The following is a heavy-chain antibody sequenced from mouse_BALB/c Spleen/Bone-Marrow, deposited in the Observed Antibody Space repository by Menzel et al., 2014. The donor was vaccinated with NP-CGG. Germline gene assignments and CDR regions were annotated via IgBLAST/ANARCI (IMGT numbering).Heavy chain of an antibody. J-gene: IGHJ4*01. CDR3: ARGDGNYPFYAMDY. CDR2: IYPGDGDT. V-gene: IGHV1-80*01. Sequence: QVQLQQPGAELVRPGSSVKISCKASGYAFSSYWMNWVKQRPGQGLEWIGQIYPGDGDTNYNGKSKGKATLTADKSSSTAYMQLSSLTSEDSAVYFCARGDGNYPFYAMDYWGQGTSVTVSS. D-gene: IGHD2-1*01. CDR1: GYAFSSYW.